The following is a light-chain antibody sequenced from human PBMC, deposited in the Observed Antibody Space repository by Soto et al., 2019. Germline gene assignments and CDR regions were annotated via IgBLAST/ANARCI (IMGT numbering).Light chain of an antibody. CDR2: ETS. CDR1: QSVGNS. J-gene: IGKJ1*01. V-gene: IGKV3-11*01. CDR3: QQRSSWT. Sequence: IVLTQSPGTLSLSPGERATLSCRASQSVGNSLAWYQQKPGQAPRLLIYETSNRVTGIPARFSGSGSGTDFTLTISSLEPEDFAVYYCQQRSSWTFGQGTKVDIK.